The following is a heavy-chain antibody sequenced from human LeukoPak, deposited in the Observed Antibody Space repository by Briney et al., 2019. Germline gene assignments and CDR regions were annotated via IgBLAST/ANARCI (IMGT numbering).Heavy chain of an antibody. CDR1: GFTFSTYG. CDR2: IRYDGSNK. Sequence: PGGSLRLSCAASGFTFSTYGMHWVRQAPGKGLEWVTFIRYDGSNKYYADSVKGRFTISRDNSKSTLYLQMNSLRAEDTAVYYCAKCLRSLDYYYYMDGWGKGTTVTVSS. CDR3: AKCLRSLDYYYYMDG. V-gene: IGHV3-30*02. D-gene: IGHD3-16*01. J-gene: IGHJ6*03.